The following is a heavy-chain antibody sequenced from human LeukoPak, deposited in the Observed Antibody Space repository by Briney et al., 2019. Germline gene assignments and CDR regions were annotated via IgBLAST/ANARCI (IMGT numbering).Heavy chain of an antibody. V-gene: IGHV1-18*01. CDR2: ISAYNGNT. D-gene: IGHD4-17*01. CDR1: GYTFTSYG. J-gene: IGHJ4*02. CDR3: ARPVDYGDFHASYYFDY. Sequence: ASVKVSCKASGYTFTSYGISWVRQAPGQGLEWMGWISAYNGNTNYAQKLQGRVTMTTDTSTSTAYMELRSLRSDDTAVYYCARPVDYGDFHASYYFDYWGQGTLVTVSS.